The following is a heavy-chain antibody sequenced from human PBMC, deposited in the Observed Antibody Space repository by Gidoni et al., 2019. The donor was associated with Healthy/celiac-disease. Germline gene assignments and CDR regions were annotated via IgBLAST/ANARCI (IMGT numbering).Heavy chain of an antibody. D-gene: IGHD6-13*01. CDR3: AKDTGYSSSGGSFDY. CDR2: ISWNSGNL. J-gene: IGHJ4*02. Sequence: EVQLVESGGGLEQPGRSLRLSCAASGFTFDDYAMHWVRHAPGKGLEWVSGISWNSGNLGYADSVKGRFTISRDNAKNSLYLQMNSLRAEDTALYYCAKDTGYSSSGGSFDYWGQGTLVTVSS. V-gene: IGHV3-9*01. CDR1: GFTFDDYA.